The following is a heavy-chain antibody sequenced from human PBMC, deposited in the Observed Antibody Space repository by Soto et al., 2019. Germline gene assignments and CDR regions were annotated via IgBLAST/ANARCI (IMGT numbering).Heavy chain of an antibody. J-gene: IGHJ6*02. Sequence: QVQLQESGPGLVKPSETLSLTCTVSGGSISSYYWSWIRQPPGKGLEWIGYIYYSGSTNYNPSLKNRVHITVDTSKNQFSLKLTSVTAADTAVYHCAGDLRGRSGYYTAGGMDVWGQGTTVTVSS. CDR2: IYYSGST. CDR3: AGDLRGRSGYYTAGGMDV. CDR1: GGSISSYY. D-gene: IGHD3-22*01. V-gene: IGHV4-59*01.